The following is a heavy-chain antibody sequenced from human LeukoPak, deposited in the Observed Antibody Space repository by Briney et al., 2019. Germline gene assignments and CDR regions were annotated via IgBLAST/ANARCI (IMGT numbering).Heavy chain of an antibody. V-gene: IGHV3-21*01. CDR1: GFTFSSYS. CDR3: ARGVGFHPMDV. J-gene: IGHJ6*03. Sequence: KAGGSLRLSCAASGFTFSSYSMNWVRQAPGKGLEWVSSISSSSSYIYYADSVKGRFTISRDNAKNSLYLQMNSLRAEDTAVYYCARGVGFHPMDVWGKGTTVTVSS. CDR2: ISSSSSYI. D-gene: IGHD2-15*01.